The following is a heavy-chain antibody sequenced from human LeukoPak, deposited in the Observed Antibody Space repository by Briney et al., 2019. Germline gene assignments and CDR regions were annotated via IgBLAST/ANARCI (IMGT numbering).Heavy chain of an antibody. CDR3: ARVGSHAMVLEY. V-gene: IGHV4-59*08. Sequence: PPETLSLTCTVSGGSISNHYWSWIRQPPGKGLEWIGYIYYSGSTNYNPSLKSRVIISVDTSKNQFSLKLSSVTAADTAVYYCARVGSHAMVLEYWGQGTLVTVTS. D-gene: IGHD5-18*01. CDR1: GGSISNHY. CDR2: IYYSGST. J-gene: IGHJ4*02.